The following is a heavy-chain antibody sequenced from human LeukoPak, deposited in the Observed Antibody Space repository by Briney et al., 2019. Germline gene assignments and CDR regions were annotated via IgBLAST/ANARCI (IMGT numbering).Heavy chain of an antibody. Sequence: ASVKVSCKASGYTFTSYDINWVRQATGQGLEWMGWMNPNSGNTGYAQKFQGRVTMTRNTSISTAYMELSSLRSEDTAVYYCARVPVDITIFGVVISGGRRVGYYYGMDVWGQGTTVTVSS. CDR1: GYTFTSYD. CDR3: ARVPVDITIFGVVISGGRRVGYYYGMDV. J-gene: IGHJ6*02. CDR2: MNPNSGNT. D-gene: IGHD3-3*01. V-gene: IGHV1-8*01.